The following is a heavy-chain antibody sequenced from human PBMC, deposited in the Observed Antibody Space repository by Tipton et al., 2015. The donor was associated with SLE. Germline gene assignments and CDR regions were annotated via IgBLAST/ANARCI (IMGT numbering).Heavy chain of an antibody. J-gene: IGHJ4*02. CDR1: GDSISRGGYS. Sequence: TLSLTCAVSGDSISRGGYSWNWVRQFPEKGLEWIGYIYYSRTTFYNPSLSSRLTISVDTSKNQFSLRLSSATATDTAFYFCARGRFSSAWYRDEHFDSWGQGTLVTVSS. D-gene: IGHD6-19*01. V-gene: IGHV4-31*11. CDR2: IYYSRTT. CDR3: ARGRFSSAWYRDEHFDS.